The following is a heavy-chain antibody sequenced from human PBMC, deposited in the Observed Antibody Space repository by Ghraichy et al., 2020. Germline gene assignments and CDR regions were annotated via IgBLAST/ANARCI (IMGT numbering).Heavy chain of an antibody. J-gene: IGHJ4*02. CDR1: GGSISSYY. CDR2: IYSSGST. D-gene: IGHD1-26*01. CDR3: VRHGLLHYFDY. Sequence: SETLSLTCTVSGGSISSYYWSWIRQPPGKGLEWIGYIYSSGSTNYNPSLKSRVTISVDTSKIQFSLKLSSVTAADTAVYYCVRHGLLHYFDYWGQGTLVTVSS. V-gene: IGHV4-59*08.